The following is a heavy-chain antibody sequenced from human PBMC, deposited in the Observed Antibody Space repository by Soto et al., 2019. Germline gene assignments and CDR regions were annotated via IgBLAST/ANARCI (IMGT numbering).Heavy chain of an antibody. CDR2: IYYTEST. CDR1: GGSISSTRYY. CDR3: ARTKGSCFPSDCSQYYYYGMDV. D-gene: IGHD2-21*02. J-gene: IGHJ6*02. V-gene: IGHV4-39*01. Sequence: QLLLQESGPGLVKPSETLSLTCSVSGGSISSTRYYWGWIRQAPGKGPEWIGSIYYTESTYYNPSLKSRVTLSVDPSKNQFSLRLSSVTAADTAVYFCARTKGSCFPSDCSQYYYYGMDVWGQGTTVTVSS.